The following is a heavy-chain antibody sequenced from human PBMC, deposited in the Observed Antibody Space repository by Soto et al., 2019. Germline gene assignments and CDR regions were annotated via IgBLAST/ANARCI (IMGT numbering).Heavy chain of an antibody. Sequence: GGSLRLSCAASGFTFSSYSMNWVRQAPGKGLEWVSYISSSSSTIYYADSVKGRFTISRDNAKNSLYLQMNSLRAEDTAVYYCARDPENIVATIFNFFDYWGQGTLVTVSS. CDR2: ISSSSSTI. J-gene: IGHJ4*02. CDR1: GFTFSSYS. V-gene: IGHV3-48*01. D-gene: IGHD5-12*01. CDR3: ARDPENIVATIFNFFDY.